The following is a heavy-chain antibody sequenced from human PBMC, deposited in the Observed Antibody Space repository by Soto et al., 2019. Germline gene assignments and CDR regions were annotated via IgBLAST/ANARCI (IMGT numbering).Heavy chain of an antibody. V-gene: IGHV3-7*01. CDR1: GFIFSNYW. J-gene: IGHJ4*02. CDR2: IKQDGSEI. D-gene: IGHD2-15*01. CDR3: ARLRGYCSGGSCFPPDY. Sequence: PGGSLRLSCAASGFIFSNYWMNWVRQAPGKGLEWVANIKQDGSEIYYVDSVKGRFTISRDNAQNSLYLEMNGLRVDDTAVYFCARLRGYCSGGSCFPPDYWGQGILVTVSS.